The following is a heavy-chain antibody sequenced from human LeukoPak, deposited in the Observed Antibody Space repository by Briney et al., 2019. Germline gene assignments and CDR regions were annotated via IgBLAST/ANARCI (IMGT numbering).Heavy chain of an antibody. CDR3: ASCVGSGSFHWFDP. D-gene: IGHD3-10*01. Sequence: SETLSLTCAVYGGSFSGYYWSWIRQPPGKGLEWIGEINHSGSTNYNPSLKSRVTISVDTSKNQFSLKLSSVTAAGTAVYYCASCVGSGSFHWFDPWGQGTLVTVSS. J-gene: IGHJ5*02. CDR2: INHSGST. CDR1: GGSFSGYY. V-gene: IGHV4-34*01.